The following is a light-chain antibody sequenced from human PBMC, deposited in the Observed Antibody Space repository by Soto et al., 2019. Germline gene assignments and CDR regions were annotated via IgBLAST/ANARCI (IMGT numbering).Light chain of an antibody. J-gene: IGKJ1*01. V-gene: IGKV3-20*01. Sequence: EIVLTQTPGTLSVSPGERATLSCRASQSVSSSYLAWYQQKPGQAPRLLIYGASSRATGIPDRFSGSGSGTDFTLTISRLEPEDFAVYYCQQYTDWPLTFGQGTKVDIK. CDR1: QSVSSSY. CDR2: GAS. CDR3: QQYTDWPLT.